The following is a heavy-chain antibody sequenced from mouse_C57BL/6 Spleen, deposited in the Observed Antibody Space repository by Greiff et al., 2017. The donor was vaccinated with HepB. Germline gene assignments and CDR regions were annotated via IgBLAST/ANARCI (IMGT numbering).Heavy chain of an antibody. CDR2: IYPGDGDT. J-gene: IGHJ2*01. V-gene: IGHV1-82*01. D-gene: IGHD3-3*01. CDR1: GYAFSSSW. Sequence: VQLQQSGPELVKPGASVKISCKASGYAFSSSWMNWVKQRPGKGLEWIGRIYPGDGDTNYNGKFKGQATLTADKSSSTAYMHLSSLTSEDSAVYFCAREGGQGPFDYWGQGTTLTVSS. CDR3: AREGGQGPFDY.